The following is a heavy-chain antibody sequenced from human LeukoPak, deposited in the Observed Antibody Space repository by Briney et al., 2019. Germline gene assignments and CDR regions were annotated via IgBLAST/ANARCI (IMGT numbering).Heavy chain of an antibody. CDR3: ARDKATGGNAFGI. J-gene: IGHJ3*02. V-gene: IGHV4-59*01. Sequence: PSETLSLTCTVSGGSISGYYWSWIRQPPGKGLEWIGYIYYSGSTNYNPSLKSRVTISVDTSKNQFSLKLSSVTAADTAVYYCARDKATGGNAFGIWGQGTMVTVSS. CDR1: GGSISGYY. CDR2: IYYSGST.